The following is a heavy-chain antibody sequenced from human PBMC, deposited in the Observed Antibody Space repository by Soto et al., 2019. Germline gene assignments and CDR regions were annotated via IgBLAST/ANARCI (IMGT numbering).Heavy chain of an antibody. D-gene: IGHD2-2*02. V-gene: IGHV3-23*01. CDR1: GFAFSSFA. CDR2: ISSNGVKT. J-gene: IGHJ4*02. CDR3: AKSSSFYCGSTNCYIY. Sequence: AASGFAFSSFAMNWVRQAPGKGLEWVSGISSNGVKTYFADSVKGRFTISRDNSKNTLYLQMNSLRAEDTAVYYCAKSSSFYCGSTNCYIYWGQGTLVTVSS.